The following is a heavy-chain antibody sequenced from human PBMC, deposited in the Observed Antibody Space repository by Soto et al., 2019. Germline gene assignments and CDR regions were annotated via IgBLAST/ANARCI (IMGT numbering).Heavy chain of an antibody. V-gene: IGHV3-30-3*01. Sequence: QVQLVESGGGVVQPGRSLRLSCAASGFTFSSYAMHWVRQAPGKGLEWVAVLSYDGSNKYYADSVKGRFTISRDNSKNTLYAQINSLRAEDTALYSCARDKSPYSSGWHNQHFDYWGQGTLVSVSS. CDR2: LSYDGSNK. CDR1: GFTFSSYA. CDR3: ARDKSPYSSGWHNQHFDY. J-gene: IGHJ4*02. D-gene: IGHD6-19*01.